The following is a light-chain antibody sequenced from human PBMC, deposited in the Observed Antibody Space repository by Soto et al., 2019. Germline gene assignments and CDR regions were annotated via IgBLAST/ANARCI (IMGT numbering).Light chain of an antibody. CDR1: SSDVGSYNL. J-gene: IGLJ1*01. CDR2: EGS. Sequence: QSALTQPASVSWSPGQSLTISCTGTSSDVGSYNLVSWYQQHPGKAPNLMVYEGSKRPSGVSNRFSGSKSGNTASLTISGLQAEDEADYYCCSYAGSSTFYVFGTGTKVTV. CDR3: CSYAGSSTFYV. V-gene: IGLV2-23*01.